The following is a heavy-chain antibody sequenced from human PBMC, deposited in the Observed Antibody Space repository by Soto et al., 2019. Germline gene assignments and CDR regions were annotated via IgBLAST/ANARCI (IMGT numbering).Heavy chain of an antibody. D-gene: IGHD1-26*01. CDR1: GFSFANYA. CDR2: ISASSSNI. CDR3: ARGPYSESRVDFDS. J-gene: IGHJ4*02. Sequence: GGSLRLSFAASGFSFANYAMDWVRQAPGKGLEWVSYISASSSNIRYADSVKGRFTISRDNAKSSVYLQMNSLRADDTAVYYCARGPYSESRVDFDSWGQGP. V-gene: IGHV3-48*01.